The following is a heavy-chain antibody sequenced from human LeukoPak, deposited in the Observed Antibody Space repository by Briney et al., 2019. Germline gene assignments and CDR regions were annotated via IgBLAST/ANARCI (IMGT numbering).Heavy chain of an antibody. CDR2: ISWNSGSI. J-gene: IGHJ4*02. CDR3: AKGGYDSSGSPSDY. V-gene: IGHV3-9*01. Sequence: GRSLRLSCAASGFTFDDYAMHWVRHAPGKGLEWVSGISWNSGSIGYADSVKGRFTISRDNAKNSLYLQMNSLRAEDTALYYCAKGGYDSSGSPSDYWGQGTLVTVSS. D-gene: IGHD3-22*01. CDR1: GFTFDDYA.